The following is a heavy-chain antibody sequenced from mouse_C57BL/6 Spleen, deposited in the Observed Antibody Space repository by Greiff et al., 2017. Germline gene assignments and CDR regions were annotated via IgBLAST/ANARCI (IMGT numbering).Heavy chain of an antibody. J-gene: IGHJ2*01. CDR1: GFTFSDYG. CDR2: ISSGSSTI. V-gene: IGHV5-17*01. Sequence: EVQGVESGGGLVKPGGSLKLSCAASGFTFSDYGMHWVRQAPEKGLEWVAYISSGSSTIYYADTVKGRFTISRDNAKNTLFLQMTSLRSEDTAMYYCARGSTVVATRGYYFDYWGQGTTLTVSS. D-gene: IGHD1-1*01. CDR3: ARGSTVVATRGYYFDY.